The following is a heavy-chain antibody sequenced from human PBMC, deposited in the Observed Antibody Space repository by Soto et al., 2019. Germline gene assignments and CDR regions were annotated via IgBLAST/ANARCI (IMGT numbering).Heavy chain of an antibody. CDR2: ISWNSGFI. J-gene: IGHJ1*01. D-gene: IGHD6-19*01. Sequence: GGSLRLSCVASGFKFDDYAMHWVRQIPGKGLEWASGISWNSGFIAYADSVKGRFTISRDNAKDSVYLEMNSLTPEDTAFYFCAKDRSNSGWFLHFQHWGQGSLVTV. V-gene: IGHV3-9*01. CDR1: GFKFDDYA. CDR3: AKDRSNSGWFLHFQH.